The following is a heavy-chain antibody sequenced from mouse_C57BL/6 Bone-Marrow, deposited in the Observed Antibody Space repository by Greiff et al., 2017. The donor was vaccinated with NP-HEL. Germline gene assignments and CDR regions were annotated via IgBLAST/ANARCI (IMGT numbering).Heavy chain of an antibody. D-gene: IGHD1-1*01. CDR1: GFTFSSYG. Sequence: EVKLMESGGDLVKPGGSLKLSCAASGFTFSSYGMSWVRQTPDKRLEWVATISSGGSYTYYPDSVKGRFTISRDNAKNTLYLQMSSLKSEDTAIYYCARGLITTVVATVDYWGQGTTLTVSS. CDR3: ARGLITTVVATVDY. J-gene: IGHJ2*01. V-gene: IGHV5-6*01. CDR2: ISSGGSYT.